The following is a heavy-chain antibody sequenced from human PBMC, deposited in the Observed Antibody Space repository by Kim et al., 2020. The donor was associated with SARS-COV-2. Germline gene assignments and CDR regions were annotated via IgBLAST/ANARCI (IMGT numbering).Heavy chain of an antibody. V-gene: IGHV1-24*01. CDR2: FDPEDGET. CDR1: GYTLTELS. CDR3: ATSHPDPMVRGASFDY. J-gene: IGHJ4*02. Sequence: ASVKVSCKVSGYTLTELSMHWVRQAPGKGLEWMGGFDPEDGETIYAQKFQGRVTMTEDTSTDTAYMELSSLRSEDTAVYYCATSHPDPMVRGASFDYWGQGTLVTVSS. D-gene: IGHD3-10*01.